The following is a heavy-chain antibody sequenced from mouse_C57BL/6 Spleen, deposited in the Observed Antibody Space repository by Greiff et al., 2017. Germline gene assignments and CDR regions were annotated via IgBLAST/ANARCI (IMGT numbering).Heavy chain of an antibody. CDR2: INPSNGGT. J-gene: IGHJ3*01. D-gene: IGHD1-1*01. CDR3: AREYYGSSQTGFAY. V-gene: IGHV1-20*01. CDR1: GYSFTGYF. Sequence: VQLQQSGPELVKPGDSVKISCKASGYSFTGYFMNWVMQSHGKSLEWIGNINPSNGGTNYNEKFKSKATLTVDKSSSTAYMQLSSLTSEDSAVYYCAREYYGSSQTGFAYWGQGTLVTVSA.